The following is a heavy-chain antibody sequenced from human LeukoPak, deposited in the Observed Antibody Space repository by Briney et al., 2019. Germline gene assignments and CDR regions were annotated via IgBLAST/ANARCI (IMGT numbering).Heavy chain of an antibody. D-gene: IGHD3-22*01. V-gene: IGHV1-69*05. Sequence: SVRVSCKASGGTFSSYAISWVRQAPGQGLEWMGRIIPIFGTANYAQKFQGRVTITTDESTSTAYMELSSLRSEDTAVYYCAREYGVWDSSGYSYYFDYWGQGTLVTVSS. J-gene: IGHJ4*02. CDR2: IIPIFGTA. CDR1: GGTFSSYA. CDR3: AREYGVWDSSGYSYYFDY.